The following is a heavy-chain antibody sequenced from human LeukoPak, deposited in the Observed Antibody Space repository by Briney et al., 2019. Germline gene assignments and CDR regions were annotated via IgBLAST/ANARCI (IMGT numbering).Heavy chain of an antibody. D-gene: IGHD1-7*01. CDR3: ARRGNLSLLR. CDR1: GGSFSGYY. CDR2: INHSGST. V-gene: IGHV4-34*01. J-gene: IGHJ4*02. Sequence: SETLSLTCAVYGGSFSGYYWSCIRQPPGKGLEWIGEINHSGSTNYNPSLKSRVTISVDTSKNQFSLKLSSVTAADTAVYYCARRGNLSLLRWGQGTLVTVSS.